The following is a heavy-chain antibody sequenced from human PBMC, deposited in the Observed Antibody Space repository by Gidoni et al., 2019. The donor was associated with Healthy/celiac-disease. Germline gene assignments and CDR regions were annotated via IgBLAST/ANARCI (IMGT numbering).Heavy chain of an antibody. Sequence: QVQLQESGPGLVKPSETLSLTCTVSGGSISSYYWSWIRQPPGKGLEWIGYIYYSGSTNYNPSLKSRVTISVDTSKNQFSLKLSSVTAADTAVYYCARGHLRIAVAGNDAFDIWGQGTMVTVSS. J-gene: IGHJ3*02. CDR3: ARGHLRIAVAGNDAFDI. D-gene: IGHD6-19*01. V-gene: IGHV4-59*01. CDR2: IYYSGST. CDR1: GGSISSYY.